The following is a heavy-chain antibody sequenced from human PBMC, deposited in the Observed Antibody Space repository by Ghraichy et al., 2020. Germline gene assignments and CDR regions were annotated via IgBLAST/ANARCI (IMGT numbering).Heavy chain of an antibody. CDR1: GFTFSSYS. J-gene: IGHJ4*02. CDR2: ISSSSSYI. Sequence: GESLNISCAASGFTFSSYSMNWVRQAPGKGLEWVSSISSSSSYIYYADSVKGRFTISRDNAKNSLYLQMNSLRAEDTAVYYCARGKLGYCSGGSCPLPGDYWGQGTLVTVSS. CDR3: ARGKLGYCSGGSCPLPGDY. V-gene: IGHV3-21*01. D-gene: IGHD2-15*01.